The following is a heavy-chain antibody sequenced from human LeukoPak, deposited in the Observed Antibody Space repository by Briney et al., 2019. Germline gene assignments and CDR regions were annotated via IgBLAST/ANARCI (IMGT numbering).Heavy chain of an antibody. CDR3: ASTLYLYYYDSSGYYY. V-gene: IGHV4-34*01. J-gene: IGHJ4*02. CDR2: INHSGST. D-gene: IGHD3-22*01. Sequence: SETLSLTCAVYGGSFSGYYWSWIRQPPGKGLEWIGEINHSGSTNYNPSLKSRVTISVDTSKNQFSLKLSSVTAADTVVYYCASTLYLYYYDSSGYYYWGQGTLVTVSS. CDR1: GGSFSGYY.